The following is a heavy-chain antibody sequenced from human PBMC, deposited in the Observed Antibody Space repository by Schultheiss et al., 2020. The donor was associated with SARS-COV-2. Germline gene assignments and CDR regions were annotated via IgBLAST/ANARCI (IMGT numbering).Heavy chain of an antibody. CDR1: GGSISSGGYY. D-gene: IGHD1-14*01. Sequence: SQTLSLTCTVSGGSISSGGYYWSWIRQPPGKGLEWIGYIYYSGSTNYNPSLKSRVTISVDTSKNQLSLKLSSVTAADTAVYYCARAAPYKGYYYGMDVWGQGTTVTVSS. J-gene: IGHJ6*02. CDR2: IYYSGST. CDR3: ARAAPYKGYYYGMDV. V-gene: IGHV4-61*08.